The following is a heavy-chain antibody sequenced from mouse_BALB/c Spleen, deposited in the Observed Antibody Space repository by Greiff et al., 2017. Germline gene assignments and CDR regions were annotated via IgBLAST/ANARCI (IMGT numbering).Heavy chain of an antibody. CDR1: GFTFSSFG. Sequence: EVQRVESGGGLVQPGGSRKLSCAASGFTFSSFGMHWVRQAPEKGLEWVAYISSGSSTIYYADTVKGRFTISRDNPKNTLFLQMTSLRSEDTAMYYCARSNYGSSYAMDYWGQGTSVTVSS. D-gene: IGHD1-1*01. CDR3: ARSNYGSSYAMDY. V-gene: IGHV5-17*02. CDR2: ISSGSSTI. J-gene: IGHJ4*01.